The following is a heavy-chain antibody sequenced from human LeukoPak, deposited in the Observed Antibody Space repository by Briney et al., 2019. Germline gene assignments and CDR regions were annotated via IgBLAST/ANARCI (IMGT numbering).Heavy chain of an antibody. D-gene: IGHD6-19*01. J-gene: IGHJ4*02. CDR1: GFTFSSYG. Sequence: GGSLRLSCAASGFTFSSYGMHWVRQAPGKGLEWVAFIRYDGSNKYYADSVKGRFTISRDNSKNTLHLQMNSLRAEDTAVYYCAKDWQWLDESGVDYWGQGTLVTVSS. CDR3: AKDWQWLDESGVDY. V-gene: IGHV3-30*02. CDR2: IRYDGSNK.